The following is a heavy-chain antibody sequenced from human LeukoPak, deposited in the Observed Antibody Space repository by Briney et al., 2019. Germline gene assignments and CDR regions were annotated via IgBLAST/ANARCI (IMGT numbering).Heavy chain of an antibody. V-gene: IGHV3-23*01. D-gene: IGHD3-10*01. J-gene: IGHJ4*02. CDR2: ISGSGGST. Sequence: GGSLRLSCAASGFTFSSYAMSWVRRAPGEGLEWVSAISGSGGSTYYADSVKGRFTISRDNSKNTLYLQMNSLRAEDTAVYYCAKEIWFGELSFDYWGQGTLVTVSS. CDR3: AKEIWFGELSFDY. CDR1: GFTFSSYA.